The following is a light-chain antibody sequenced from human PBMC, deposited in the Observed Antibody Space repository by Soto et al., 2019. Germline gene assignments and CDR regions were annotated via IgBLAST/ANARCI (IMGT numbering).Light chain of an antibody. CDR1: SSDVGTYNY. J-gene: IGLJ1*01. Sequence: QSVLTQPASVSGSPGQSITISCTGTSSDVGTYNYVSWYQQHPGKAPKLMIYDVSNRPSGVSNRFSGSKSGNTASLTISGLQAEDEADYYCSSYTRSSPYVFGTGTKLTVL. V-gene: IGLV2-14*01. CDR3: SSYTRSSPYV. CDR2: DVS.